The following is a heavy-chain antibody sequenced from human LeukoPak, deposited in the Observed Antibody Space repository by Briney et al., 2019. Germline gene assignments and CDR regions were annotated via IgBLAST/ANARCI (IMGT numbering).Heavy chain of an antibody. CDR1: GFPFSSHA. V-gene: IGHV3-23*01. J-gene: IGHJ5*02. CDR2: ISNGNT. D-gene: IGHD2-21*01. CDR3: VREAAYCAPVCYKTNWLDP. Sequence: GSLRLSCAASGFPFSSHAMSWVRQPPGKGLEWVAAISNGNTYYAGSVRGRFTISRDDSENTVYLQMNSLRDEDTALYYCVREAAYCAPVCYKTNWLDPWGQGTLVTV.